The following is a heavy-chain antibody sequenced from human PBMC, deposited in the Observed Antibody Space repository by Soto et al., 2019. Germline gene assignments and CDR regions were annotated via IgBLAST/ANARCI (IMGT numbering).Heavy chain of an antibody. CDR2: LSGSGDST. J-gene: IGHJ4*01. D-gene: IGHD3-9*01. CDR3: AKHNLNFDWLLYDY. Sequence: SCTASGFTFSNYAMSWVRQAPGKGLEWVSALSGSGDSTYYADSVKGRFTISRDNSKSTLYLPMNSLRAEDTALYYSAKHNLNFDWLLYDYWGDGILVTDS. CDR1: GFTFSNYA. V-gene: IGHV3-23*01.